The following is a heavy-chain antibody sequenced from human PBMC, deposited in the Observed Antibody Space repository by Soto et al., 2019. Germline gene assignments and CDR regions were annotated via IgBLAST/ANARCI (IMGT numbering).Heavy chain of an antibody. CDR1: GFTFSSYA. D-gene: IGHD2-2*02. Sequence: PGGSLRLSCAASGFTFSSYAMHWVRQAPGKGLEWVAVISYDGSNKYYADSVKGRFTISRDNSKNTLYLQMNSLRAEDTAVYYCARDWRSAIPFYWGQGTLVTVSS. CDR2: ISYDGSNK. CDR3: ARDWRSAIPFY. V-gene: IGHV3-30-3*01. J-gene: IGHJ4*02.